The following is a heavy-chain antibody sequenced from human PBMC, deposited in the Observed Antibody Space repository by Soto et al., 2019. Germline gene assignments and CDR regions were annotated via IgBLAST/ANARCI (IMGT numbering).Heavy chain of an antibody. D-gene: IGHD3-22*01. J-gene: IGHJ4*01. CDR2: ISWNSGSV. V-gene: IGHV3-9*02. CDR3: AKGYYDSSGSMDYFDY. CDR1: VFTSDGYG. Sequence: GGSLILSCAASVFTSDGYGMHWVRQAPGRGLELVSGISWNSGSVGYADSVKGRFTISRDNAKNSLYLQINSLRAEDTALYYCAKGYYDSSGSMDYFDYWGHGTMVTVSS.